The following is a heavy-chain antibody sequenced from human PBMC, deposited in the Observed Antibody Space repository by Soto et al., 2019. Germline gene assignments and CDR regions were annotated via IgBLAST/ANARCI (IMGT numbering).Heavy chain of an antibody. CDR1: GGSFSGYY. CDR3: ARGQWDVVVPAAIGDNYYGMDV. V-gene: IGHV4-34*01. CDR2: INHSGST. D-gene: IGHD2-2*02. J-gene: IGHJ6*02. Sequence: LSLTCAVYGGSFSGYYWSWIRQPPGKGLEWIGEINHSGSTNYNPSLKSRVTISVDTSKNQFSLKLSSVTAADTAVYYCARGQWDVVVPAAIGDNYYGMDVWGQGTTVTVSS.